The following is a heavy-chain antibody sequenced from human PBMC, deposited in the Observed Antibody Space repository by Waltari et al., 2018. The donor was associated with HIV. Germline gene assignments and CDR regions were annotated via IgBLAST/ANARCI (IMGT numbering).Heavy chain of an antibody. CDR1: GFSFRNAW. CDR2: SKSRPDGGTP. D-gene: IGHD3-3*01. V-gene: IGHV3-15*01. J-gene: IGHJ6*02. Sequence: EVQIVQSGGGFVKPGGSLRLSCTVSGFSFRNAWMTWVRQASGKGLEGVSKSKSRPDGGTPDYAAPVKGRFTISRDDSQKTVYLQMNSLTTDDTAVYYCTTRFWSAYYVTNSYYGTDVWGQGTTVTVS. CDR3: TTRFWSAYYVTNSYYGTDV.